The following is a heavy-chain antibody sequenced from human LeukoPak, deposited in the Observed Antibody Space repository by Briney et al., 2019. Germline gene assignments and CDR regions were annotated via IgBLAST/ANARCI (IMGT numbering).Heavy chain of an antibody. CDR2: ISRTSGNI. J-gene: IGHJ4*02. D-gene: IGHD6-19*01. V-gene: IGHV3-21*01. CDR1: VFPISSYA. Sequence: PGGSLRLSCADSVFPISSYAMNWVRHAPGEGLEWFSSISRTSGNIYYADSVKGRFTISRDNAKNSLYLQMNSLRAEDTAVYYCATEFLGAVAETGDYWGQGTLVTVSS. CDR3: ATEFLGAVAETGDY.